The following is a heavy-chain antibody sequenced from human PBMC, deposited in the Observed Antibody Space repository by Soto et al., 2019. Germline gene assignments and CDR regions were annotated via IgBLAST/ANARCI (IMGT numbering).Heavy chain of an antibody. CDR2: ISNSGGST. J-gene: IGHJ4*02. CDR1: GFTFSNYA. D-gene: IGHD4-4*01. V-gene: IGHV3-23*01. Sequence: GGSLRLSCAASGFTFSNYAMSRVRQAPGKGLEWVSAISNSGGSTYYADSVKGRFTISRDDSKNTLYLEMNSLRAEDTAVYYCAKRLSTVSFADYWGQGTLVTVSS. CDR3: AKRLSTVSFADY.